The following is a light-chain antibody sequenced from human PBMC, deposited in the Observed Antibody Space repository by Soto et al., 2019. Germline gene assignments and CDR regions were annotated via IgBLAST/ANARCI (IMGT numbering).Light chain of an antibody. V-gene: IGKV1-5*03. J-gene: IGKJ4*01. CDR1: QSINSL. CDR2: KAS. Sequence: DIQMTQSPSTLSASVGDRVIITCRASQSINSLLAWYQQKPGKAPNLLIYKASSLESGVPSRFSGSGSGTEFTLTISSLQPDDFATYYCQQYNSYSLTFGGGTNVEIK. CDR3: QQYNSYSLT.